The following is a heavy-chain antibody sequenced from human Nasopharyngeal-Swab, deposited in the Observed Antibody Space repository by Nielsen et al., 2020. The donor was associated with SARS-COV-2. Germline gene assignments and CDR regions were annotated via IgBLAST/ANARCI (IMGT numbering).Heavy chain of an antibody. D-gene: IGHD2-8*01. CDR2: IYSGGST. J-gene: IGHJ5*02. CDR3: ASLLT. V-gene: IGHV3-53*01. CDR1: GFTFSSYS. Sequence: GESLKISCAASGFTFSSYSMNWVRQAPGKGLEWVSVIYSGGSTYYADSVKGRFTISRDNSKNTLYLQMNSLRAEDTAVYYCASLLTWGQGTLVTVSS.